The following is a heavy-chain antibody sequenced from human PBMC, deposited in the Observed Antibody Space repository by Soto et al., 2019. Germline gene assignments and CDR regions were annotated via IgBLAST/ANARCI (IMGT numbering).Heavy chain of an antibody. D-gene: IGHD6-13*01. V-gene: IGHV1-18*01. J-gene: IGHJ5*02. Sequence: ASVKVSCKASGYTFTSYGISWVRQAPGQGLEWMGWISAYNGNTNYAQKLQGRVTMTTDTSTSTAYMELRSLRSDDTAVYYCARISSSWSLGNWFDPWGQGTLVTVS. CDR1: GYTFTSYG. CDR2: ISAYNGNT. CDR3: ARISSSWSLGNWFDP.